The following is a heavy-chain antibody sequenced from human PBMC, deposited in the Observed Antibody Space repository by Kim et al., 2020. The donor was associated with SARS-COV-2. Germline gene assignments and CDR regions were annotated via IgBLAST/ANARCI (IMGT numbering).Heavy chain of an antibody. V-gene: IGHV3-53*01. CDR3: ASGPWGSGDY. CDR2: IYSGGST. D-gene: IGHD7-27*01. Sequence: GGSLRLSCAASGFTVSSNYMSWVRQAPGKGLEWVSLIYSGGSTYYVDSVKGRFTISRDNSKNTLYLQMNNLRAEDTAAYYCASGPWGSGDYWGQGTLVTVSS. CDR1: GFTVSSNY. J-gene: IGHJ4*02.